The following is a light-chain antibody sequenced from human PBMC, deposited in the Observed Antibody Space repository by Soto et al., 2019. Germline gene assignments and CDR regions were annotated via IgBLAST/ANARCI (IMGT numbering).Light chain of an antibody. CDR3: CSYAGSGIVI. J-gene: IGLJ2*01. CDR2: EVS. Sequence: QSVLTQPASVSGSPEQPITISCTGTSSDVGSYNLVSWYQQHPGKVPKLMIYEVSKRPSGVSNRFSGSKFGNTASLTISGLQAEDEADYYCCSYAGSGIVIFGGGTQLTVL. CDR1: SSDVGSYNL. V-gene: IGLV2-23*02.